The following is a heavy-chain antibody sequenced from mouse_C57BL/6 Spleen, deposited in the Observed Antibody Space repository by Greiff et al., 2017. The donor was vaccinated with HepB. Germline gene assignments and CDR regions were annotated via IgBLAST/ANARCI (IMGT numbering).Heavy chain of an antibody. V-gene: IGHV1-75*01. CDR1: GYTFTDYY. Sequence: VMLVESGPELVKPGASVKISCKASGYTFTDYYINWVKQRPGQGLEWIGWIFPGSGSTYYNEKFKGKATLTVDKSSITAYMLLSSLTSEDSAVYFCAREGLGRGDAMDYWGQGTSVTVSS. J-gene: IGHJ4*01. D-gene: IGHD4-1*01. CDR2: IFPGSGST. CDR3: AREGLGRGDAMDY.